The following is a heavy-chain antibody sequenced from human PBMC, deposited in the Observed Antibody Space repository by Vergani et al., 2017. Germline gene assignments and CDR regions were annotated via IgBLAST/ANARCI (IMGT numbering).Heavy chain of an antibody. CDR3: ARAPDTAMVGYYYYYMDV. D-gene: IGHD5-18*01. CDR2: IYYSGRT. J-gene: IGHJ6*03. CDR1: GGSISSYY. Sequence: QVQLQESGPGLVKPSETLSLTCTVSGGSISSYYWSWIRQPPGKGLEWIGYIYYSGRTNYNPSLKSRVTISVDKSKNQFSLKLSSVTAADTAVYYCARAPDTAMVGYYYYYMDVWGKGTTVTVSS. V-gene: IGHV4-59*01.